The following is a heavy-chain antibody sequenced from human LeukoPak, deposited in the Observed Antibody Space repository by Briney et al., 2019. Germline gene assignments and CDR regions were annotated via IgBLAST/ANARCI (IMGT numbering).Heavy chain of an antibody. CDR3: ARDRYYDFWSGYLSPLGY. CDR1: GYTFTSYY. V-gene: IGHV1-46*01. D-gene: IGHD3-3*01. Sequence: ASVKVSCKASGYTFTSYYMHWVRQAPGQGLEWMGIINPSGGSTSYAQKFQGRVTMTRDTSTSTVYMELSSLRSEDTAVYYCARDRYYDFWSGYLSPLGYWGQGTLVTVSS. J-gene: IGHJ4*02. CDR2: INPSGGST.